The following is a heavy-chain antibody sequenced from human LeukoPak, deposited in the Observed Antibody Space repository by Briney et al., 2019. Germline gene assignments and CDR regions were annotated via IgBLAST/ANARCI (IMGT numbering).Heavy chain of an antibody. CDR3: VRDPSYGSSWYYYMDV. J-gene: IGHJ6*03. D-gene: IGHD6-13*01. Sequence: GGSLRLSCAASEFTFVRYAMNWVRQAPGKGLEWVSYISSSSFKIGYADSVKGRFTIARDNSKNSLYLQMDSLRVEDTAVYYCVRDPSYGSSWYYYMDVWGKGTTVTVSS. CDR1: EFTFVRYA. V-gene: IGHV3-48*04. CDR2: ISSSSFKI.